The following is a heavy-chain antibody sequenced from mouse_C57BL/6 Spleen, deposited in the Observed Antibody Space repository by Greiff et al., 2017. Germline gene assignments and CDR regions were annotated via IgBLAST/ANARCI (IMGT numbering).Heavy chain of an antibody. CDR1: GFTFTDYY. CDR3: ARYRSYYGSSFYAMDY. J-gene: IGHJ4*01. CDR2: IRNKANGYTT. Sequence: EVQRVESGGGLVQPGGSLSLSCAASGFTFTDYYMRWVRQPPGTALEWLGFIRNKANGYTTEYSASVKGRFTISRDNSQSILYLQMNALRAEDSATYYCARYRSYYGSSFYAMDYWGQGTSVTVSS. D-gene: IGHD1-1*01. V-gene: IGHV7-3*01.